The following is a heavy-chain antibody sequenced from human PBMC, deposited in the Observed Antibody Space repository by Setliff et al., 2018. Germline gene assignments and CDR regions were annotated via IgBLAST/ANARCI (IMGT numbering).Heavy chain of an antibody. CDR3: AKCSSWHSYYPHFNY. D-gene: IGHD6-13*01. Sequence: PGGSLRLSCAASGFTFTNFGMNWVRQAPGKGLDWVATLSDDGYNEFYADSVKGRFTISRDNANNSLYLQMNSLRAEDTAMYYCAKCSSWHSYYPHFNYWGQGTLVTVSS. J-gene: IGHJ4*02. V-gene: IGHV3-30*18. CDR2: LSDDGYNE. CDR1: GFTFTNFG.